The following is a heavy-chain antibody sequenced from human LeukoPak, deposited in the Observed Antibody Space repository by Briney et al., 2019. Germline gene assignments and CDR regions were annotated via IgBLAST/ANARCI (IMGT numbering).Heavy chain of an antibody. CDR2: IHYTGST. D-gene: IGHD5-18*01. J-gene: IGHJ3*02. V-gene: IGHV4-59*01. CDR3: ARVVAGYLIDAFDI. CDR1: GASISSDY. Sequence: PSETLSLTCTVSGASISSDYWNWIRQPPEKGLEWIAYIHYTGSTNYNPSLKSRVTISVDTSKNQFSLTLSSVTAADTAVYYCARVVAGYLIDAFDIWGQGTMVTVSS.